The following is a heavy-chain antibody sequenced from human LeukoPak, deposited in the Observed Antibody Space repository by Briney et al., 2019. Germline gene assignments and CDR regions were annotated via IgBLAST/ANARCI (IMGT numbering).Heavy chain of an antibody. CDR3: AKCSETYYYSDY. CDR2: ISGSGGIT. CDR1: GFTFSNAW. V-gene: IGHV3-23*01. Sequence: GGSLRLSCAASGFTFSNAWMNWVRQAPGMVLEWVARISGSGGITKYADSVKGRFTISRDNSKDTVYLQMTSLRAEDTAVYYCAKCSETYYYSDYWGQGNLVTVSS. J-gene: IGHJ4*02. D-gene: IGHD1-26*01.